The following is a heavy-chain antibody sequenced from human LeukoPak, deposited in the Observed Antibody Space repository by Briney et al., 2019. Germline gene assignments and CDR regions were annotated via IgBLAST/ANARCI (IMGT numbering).Heavy chain of an antibody. D-gene: IGHD4-17*01. CDR2: IGTSSSYI. J-gene: IGHJ5*02. CDR3: ARDSATVTSTSSWFDP. V-gene: IGHV3-21*01. CDR1: GFTFSSYS. Sequence: PGGSLRLSCAASGFTFSSYSMNWVRQAPGKGLEWVSSIGTSSSYIYYADSVKGRFTSSRDNAKKSLYLQMNSLRAEDTAVYYCARDSATVTSTSSWFDPWGLGTQVTVSS.